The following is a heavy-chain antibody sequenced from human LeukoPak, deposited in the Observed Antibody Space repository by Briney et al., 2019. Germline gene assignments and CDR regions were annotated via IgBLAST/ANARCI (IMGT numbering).Heavy chain of an antibody. J-gene: IGHJ4*02. CDR1: GGSISSYY. CDR2: IYTSGST. V-gene: IGHV4-4*07. CDR3: AREVTTYYYDSSGYCSFDY. D-gene: IGHD3-22*01. Sequence: SETLSLTCTVSGGSISSYYWSWIRQPAGKGLEWIGRIYTSGSTNYNPSLKSRVTMSVDTSKNQFSLKLSSVTAADTAVYYCAREVTTYYYDSSGYCSFDYWGQGTLVTVSS.